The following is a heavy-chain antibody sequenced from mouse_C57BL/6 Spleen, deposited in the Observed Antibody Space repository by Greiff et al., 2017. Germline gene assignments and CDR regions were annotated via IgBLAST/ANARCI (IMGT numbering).Heavy chain of an antibody. CDR3: ARAEGYYGNLYYFDY. V-gene: IGHV1-42*01. J-gene: IGHJ2*01. D-gene: IGHD2-1*01. CDR2: INPSTGGT. CDR1: GYSFTGYY. Sequence: VQLKESGPELVKPGASVKISCKASGYSFTGYYMNWVKQSPEKSLEWIGEINPSTGGTTYNQKFKAKATLTVDKSSSTAYMQLKSLTSDDSAFYYCARAEGYYGNLYYFDYWGQGTTLTVSS.